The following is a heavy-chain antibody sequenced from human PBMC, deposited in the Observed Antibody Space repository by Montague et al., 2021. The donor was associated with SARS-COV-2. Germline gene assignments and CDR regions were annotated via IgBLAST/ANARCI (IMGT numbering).Heavy chain of an antibody. V-gene: IGHV3-33*01. CDR2: IWYDGSNK. Sequence: SLRLSCAAFGFTFSSYGMHWVRQAPGKGLEWVAVIWYDGSNKYYADSXXGRFTISRDNSKNTLYLQMNSLRAEDTAVYYCARDFGILTGTAPEDYWGQGTLVTVSS. CDR3: ARDFGILTGTAPEDY. CDR1: GFTFSSYG. J-gene: IGHJ4*02. D-gene: IGHD3-9*01.